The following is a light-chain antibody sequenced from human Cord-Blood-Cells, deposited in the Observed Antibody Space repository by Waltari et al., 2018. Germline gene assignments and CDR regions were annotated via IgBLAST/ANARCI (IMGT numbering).Light chain of an antibody. Sequence: QMTQSPSTLSASVGDRVTITCRASQSISSWLAWYQQKPGKAPKLLIYDASSLESGVPSRFSGSGSGTEFTLTISSLQPDDFATYYCQQYNSYSWTFGQETKVEIK. CDR2: DAS. CDR3: QQYNSYSWT. J-gene: IGKJ1*01. CDR1: QSISSW. V-gene: IGKV1-5*01.